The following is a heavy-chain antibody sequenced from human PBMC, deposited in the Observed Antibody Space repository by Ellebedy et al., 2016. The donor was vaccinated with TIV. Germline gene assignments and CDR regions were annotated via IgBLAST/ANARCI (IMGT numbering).Heavy chain of an antibody. J-gene: IGHJ4*02. D-gene: IGHD2-15*01. Sequence: ASVKVSXXASGYTFTGYYMHWVRQAPGQGLEWMGWINPNSGGTNYAQKFQGRVTMTRDTSISTAYMELSRLRSDDTAVYYCARSFSGGSCYLDYWGQGTLVTVSS. CDR1: GYTFTGYY. CDR3: ARSFSGGSCYLDY. CDR2: INPNSGGT. V-gene: IGHV1-2*02.